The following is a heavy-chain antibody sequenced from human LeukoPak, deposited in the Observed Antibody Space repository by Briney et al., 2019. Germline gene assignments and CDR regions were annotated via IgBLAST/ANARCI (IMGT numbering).Heavy chain of an antibody. V-gene: IGHV5-51*01. CDR1: GYSFTTYW. J-gene: IGHJ4*02. D-gene: IGHD1-26*01. CDR2: IYPGDSDT. CDR3: ARQSGSLFDY. Sequence: GGSLKISCKGSGYSFTTYWIAWVRQTPGKGLEWMGIIYPGDSDTRYSPSFQGQVTISADKSITTAYLQWSSLKASDTAMYYCARQSGSLFDYWGQGTLVTVSS.